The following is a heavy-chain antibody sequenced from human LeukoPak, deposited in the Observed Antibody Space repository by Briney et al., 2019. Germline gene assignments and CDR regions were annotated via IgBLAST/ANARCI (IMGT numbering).Heavy chain of an antibody. CDR2: IKQDGSEK. CDR3: ARDDSSGWYYFDY. V-gene: IGHV3-7*01. Sequence: GGSLRLSCAPAGFILSSYWMSWVHQAPGKGLEWVANIKQDGSEKNYVGSVKGRLTISRDNAKNSLSLQMNSLRAEDTAVYYCARDDSSGWYYFDYWGQGTRVTVSS. CDR1: GFILSSYW. J-gene: IGHJ4*02. D-gene: IGHD3-22*01.